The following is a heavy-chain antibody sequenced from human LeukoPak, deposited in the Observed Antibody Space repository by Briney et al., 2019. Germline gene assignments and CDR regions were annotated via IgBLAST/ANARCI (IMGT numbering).Heavy chain of an antibody. CDR2: ISWDGGST. CDR1: GFTFDDYA. D-gene: IGHD6-13*01. CDR3: AKGGIAAAGTLNY. Sequence: PGGSLRLSCAASGFTFDDYAMHWVRQAPGKGLEWVSLISWDGGSTYYADSVKGRFTISRDNSKNSLYLQMNSLRAEDTALYYCAKGGIAAAGTLNYWGQGTLVTVSS. V-gene: IGHV3-43D*03. J-gene: IGHJ4*02.